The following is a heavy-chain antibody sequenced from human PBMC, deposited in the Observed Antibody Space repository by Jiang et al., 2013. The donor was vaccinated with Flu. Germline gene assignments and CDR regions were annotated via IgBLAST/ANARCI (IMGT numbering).Heavy chain of an antibody. V-gene: IGHV3-23*01. CDR1: GFTFSSYA. CDR2: ISGSGGST. D-gene: IGHD3-3*01. Sequence: VQLLESGGGSVQPGGSLRLSCAASGFTFSSYAMSWVRQAPGKGLEWVSAISGSGGSTYYADSVKGRFTISRDNSKNTLYLQMNSLRAEDTAVYYCAKDNWPYYDFWSGYLDYWGQGTLVTVSS. J-gene: IGHJ4*02. CDR3: AKDNWPYYDFWSGYLDY.